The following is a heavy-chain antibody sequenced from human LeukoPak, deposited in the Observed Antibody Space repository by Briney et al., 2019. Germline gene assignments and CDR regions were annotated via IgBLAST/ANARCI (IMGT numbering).Heavy chain of an antibody. D-gene: IGHD4-17*01. CDR1: GFTFSSYA. V-gene: IGHV3-23*01. CDR3: AKRATTVTTLGD. CDR2: ISATGLTT. Sequence: PGGSLRLSCAASGFTFSSYAMSWVRQAPGKGLEWVSGISATGLTTYYADSVKGRLTISRDNSKNTLYLQMISPRAEDTAAYYCAKRATTVTTLGDWGPETLVTVSS. J-gene: IGHJ4*02.